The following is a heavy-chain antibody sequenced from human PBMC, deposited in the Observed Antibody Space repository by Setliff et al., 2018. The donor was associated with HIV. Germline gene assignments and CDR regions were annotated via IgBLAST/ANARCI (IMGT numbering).Heavy chain of an antibody. Sequence: SETLSLTCTVYGGSFSNYYTNWIRQPPGKGLEWIGELSPSGTTRSNPSLQSRVTISLDTSNNQFSLKLTSVTAADPAMYYCASFFVTTVTIQDSWGQGTPVTAPQ. CDR3: ASFFVTTVTIQDS. CDR2: LSPSGTT. CDR1: GGSFSNYY. D-gene: IGHD4-17*01. J-gene: IGHJ4*02. V-gene: IGHV4-34*01.